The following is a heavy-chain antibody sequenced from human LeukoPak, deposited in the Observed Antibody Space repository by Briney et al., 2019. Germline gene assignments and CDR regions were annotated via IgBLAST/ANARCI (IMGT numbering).Heavy chain of an antibody. D-gene: IGHD3-10*01. CDR3: ARDPSGSPVFDP. CDR2: IKQDGSVT. V-gene: IGHV3-7*01. J-gene: IGHJ5*02. CDR1: GFTFSSYW. Sequence: PGGSLRLSFAAFGFTFSSYWMNWVRQAPGKGLEWVTNIKQDGSVTNYVDFVKGRFTISRDNARNSLFLQMNSLRVEDTAVYYCARDPSGSPVFDPWGQGTLVTVSS.